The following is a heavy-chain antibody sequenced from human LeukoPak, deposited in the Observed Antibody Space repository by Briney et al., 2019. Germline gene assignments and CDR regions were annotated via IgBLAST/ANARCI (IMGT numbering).Heavy chain of an antibody. Sequence: PGGSLRLSCAASGFTFDDYTMHWVRQAPGKGLEWVSLISWDGGSTYYADSVKGRFTISRDNSKNSLYLQMNSLRTGDTALYYCAKDGYGFWSGYPPHYYMDVWGKGTTVTVSS. CDR1: GFTFDDYT. D-gene: IGHD3-3*01. CDR3: AKDGYGFWSGYPPHYYMDV. V-gene: IGHV3-43*01. CDR2: ISWDGGST. J-gene: IGHJ6*03.